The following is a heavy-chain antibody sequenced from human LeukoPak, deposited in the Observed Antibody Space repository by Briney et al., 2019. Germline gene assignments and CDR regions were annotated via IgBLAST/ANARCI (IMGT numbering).Heavy chain of an antibody. D-gene: IGHD6-13*01. V-gene: IGHV4-39*07. J-gene: IGHJ4*02. CDR2: IYHSGST. CDR1: GASISSSSYY. Sequence: PSETLSLTCTVSGASISSSSYYWGWIRQPPGKGLEWIGEIYHSGSTNYNPSLKSRVTISVDKSKNQFSLKLSSVTAADTAVYYCARARGLAAAGTLNYWGQGTLVTVSS. CDR3: ARARGLAAAGTLNY.